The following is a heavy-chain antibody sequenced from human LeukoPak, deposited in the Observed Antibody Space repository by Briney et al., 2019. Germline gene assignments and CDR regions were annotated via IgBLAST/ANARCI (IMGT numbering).Heavy chain of an antibody. J-gene: IGHJ4*02. Sequence: GGSLRLSCAASGFTFDDYAMHWVRQAPGKGLEWVSGISWNSGSIVYADSVKGRFTISRDNAKNSLYLQMNRLRTEDMALYYCAKGVTTVRVDYFDYWGQGTQVTVSS. CDR2: ISWNSGSI. V-gene: IGHV3-9*03. CDR3: AKGVTTVRVDYFDY. CDR1: GFTFDDYA. D-gene: IGHD4-17*01.